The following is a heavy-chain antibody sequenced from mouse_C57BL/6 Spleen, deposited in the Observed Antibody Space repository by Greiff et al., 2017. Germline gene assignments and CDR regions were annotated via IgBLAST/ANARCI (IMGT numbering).Heavy chain of an antibody. D-gene: IGHD4-1*01. V-gene: IGHV1-81*01. J-gene: IGHJ4*01. Sequence: VKLQESGAELARPGASVKLSCKASGYTFTSYGISWVKQRTGQGLEWIGEIYPRSGNTYYNEKFKGKATLTADKSSSTAYMELRSLTSEDSAVYFCAEGAGTYAMDYWGQGTSVTVSS. CDR2: IYPRSGNT. CDR3: AEGAGTYAMDY. CDR1: GYTFTSYG.